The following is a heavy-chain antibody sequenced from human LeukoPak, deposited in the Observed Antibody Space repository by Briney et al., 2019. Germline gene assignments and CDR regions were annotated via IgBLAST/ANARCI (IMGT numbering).Heavy chain of an antibody. CDR1: GFTFSSYA. D-gene: IGHD3-10*01. CDR2: ISGSGGST. CDR3: ARGSMIRGALYYFDY. Sequence: GGSLRLSCAASGFTFSSYAMSWVRQAPGKGLEWVSAISGSGGSTYYADSVKGRFTISRDNSKNTLYVQMNSLRPEDTAVYYCARGSMIRGALYYFDYWGQGTLVTVSS. V-gene: IGHV3-23*01. J-gene: IGHJ4*02.